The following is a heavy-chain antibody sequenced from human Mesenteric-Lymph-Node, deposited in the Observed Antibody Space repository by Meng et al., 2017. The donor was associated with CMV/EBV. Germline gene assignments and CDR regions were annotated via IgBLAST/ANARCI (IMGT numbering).Heavy chain of an antibody. J-gene: IGHJ6*02. D-gene: IGHD2-2*01. CDR2: ISGSGHST. V-gene: IGHV3-23*01. Sequence: GESLKISCAASGFTFSSYAMSWVRQAPGKGLEWVSGISGSGHSTYYADSVRGRFTISRDNSKNTVYLQMNSLRAEDTAVYYCAKDSQYCSSTSCYYYYYYGMDVWGQGTTVTVSS. CDR1: GFTFSSYA. CDR3: AKDSQYCSSTSCYYYYYYGMDV.